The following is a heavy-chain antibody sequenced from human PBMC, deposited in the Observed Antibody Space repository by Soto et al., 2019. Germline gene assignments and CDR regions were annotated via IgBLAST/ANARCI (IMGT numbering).Heavy chain of an antibody. J-gene: IGHJ1*01. Sequence: GGFLRIPCAASGFTVSSNYISWVRQAPGKGLEWVSVIYSGGSTYYADSVKGRFTISRDNSKNTLYLQMNSLRAEDTAVYYCARGSYYDSSGYYYGFFQHWGQGTLVTVSS. CDR3: ARGSYYDSSGYYYGFFQH. CDR1: GFTVSSNY. V-gene: IGHV3-66*01. CDR2: IYSGGST. D-gene: IGHD3-22*01.